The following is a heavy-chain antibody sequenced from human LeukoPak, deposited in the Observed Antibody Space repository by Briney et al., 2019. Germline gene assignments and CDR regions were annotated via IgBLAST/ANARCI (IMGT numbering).Heavy chain of an antibody. CDR3: TTDLIEVAVNVVP. CDR1: GFTFSSYA. Sequence: GGSLRLSCAASGFTFSSYAMSWVRQAPGKGLEWVSSVSGGGGSTYYADSVKGRFTISRDNSKTTLYLQMNSLKTEDTAVYYCTTDLIEVAVNVVPWGQGTLVTVSS. CDR2: VSGGGGST. D-gene: IGHD6-19*01. V-gene: IGHV3-23*01. J-gene: IGHJ5*02.